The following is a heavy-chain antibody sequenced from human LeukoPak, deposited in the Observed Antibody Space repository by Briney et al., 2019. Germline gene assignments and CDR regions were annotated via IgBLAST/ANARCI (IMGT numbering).Heavy chain of an antibody. CDR1: GYSFTRHW. J-gene: IGHJ3*02. D-gene: IGHD4-17*01. CDR3: ARHQGATTVTSDAFDI. CDR2: IYPGDSDT. Sequence: GESLQISCKGSGYSFTRHWIGWVRQLPGKGLEWMGIIYPGDSDTRYSPSFQGQVTISVDKSISTAYLQWSSLKASDTAMYYCARHQGATTVTSDAFDIWGQGTMVTVSS. V-gene: IGHV5-51*01.